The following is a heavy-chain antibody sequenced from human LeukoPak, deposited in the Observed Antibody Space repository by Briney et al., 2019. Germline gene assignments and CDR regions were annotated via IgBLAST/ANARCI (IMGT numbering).Heavy chain of an antibody. CDR2: ISGSGGST. Sequence: PGGSLRLSCAASGFTFSSYAMSWVRQAPGKGLEWVSAISGSGGSTYYADSVKGRFTISRDNSKNTLYLQMNSLKTEDTAVYYCTRISGRGRGQDAFDIWGQGTMVTVSS. CDR1: GFTFSSYA. D-gene: IGHD2-15*01. V-gene: IGHV3-23*01. CDR3: TRISGRGRGQDAFDI. J-gene: IGHJ3*02.